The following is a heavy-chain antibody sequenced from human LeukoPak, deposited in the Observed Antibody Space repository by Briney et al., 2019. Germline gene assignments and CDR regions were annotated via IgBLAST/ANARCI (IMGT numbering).Heavy chain of an antibody. CDR3: ARVDYYDSSPDYYYYYYMDV. CDR1: GYTFTNYY. CDR2: ITPSGGST. Sequence: ASVKVSCKASGYTFTNYYMHWVRQAPGQGLEWLGLITPSGGSTWYAQKFQGRVTMTRDMSTSTDYMELSSLRSEDTAVYYCARVDYYDSSPDYYYYYYMDVWGKGTTVTVSS. D-gene: IGHD3-22*01. V-gene: IGHV1-46*01. J-gene: IGHJ6*03.